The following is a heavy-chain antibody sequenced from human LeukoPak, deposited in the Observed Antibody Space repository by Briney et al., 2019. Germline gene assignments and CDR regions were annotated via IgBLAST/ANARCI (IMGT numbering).Heavy chain of an antibody. CDR3: ARDKDGPDY. Sequence: GGSLRLSCAASGFTFSSYWMNWVRQAPGKGLQWVSYISSSGRTIYYADSVKGRFTISRDNAKNSLYLQMNSLRVEDTAVYYCARDKDGPDYWGQGTLVTVSS. J-gene: IGHJ4*02. CDR1: GFTFSSYW. V-gene: IGHV3-48*04. CDR2: ISSSGRTI.